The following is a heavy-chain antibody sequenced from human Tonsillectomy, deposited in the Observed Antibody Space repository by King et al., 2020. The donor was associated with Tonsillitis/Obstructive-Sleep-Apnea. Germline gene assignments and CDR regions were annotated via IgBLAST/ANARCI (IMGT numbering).Heavy chain of an antibody. CDR2: ISRSDNTI. Sequence: VQLVQSGGGLVQPGGSLRLSCVTSGFTFSSYEMNWVRQAPGKGLEWVSYISRSDNTIHDADYVKGRFTISRDNAKNSVFLQMNSLRVEDTAVYYCARRVPYYGMDVWGQGTTVTVSS. CDR3: ARRVPYYGMDV. V-gene: IGHV3-48*03. D-gene: IGHD4/OR15-4a*01. CDR1: GFTFSSYE. J-gene: IGHJ6*02.